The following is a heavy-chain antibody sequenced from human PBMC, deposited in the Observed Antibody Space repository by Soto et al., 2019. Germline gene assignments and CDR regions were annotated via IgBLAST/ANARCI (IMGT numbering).Heavy chain of an antibody. Sequence: GGSLRLSCAASGFAFNTYSMHWVRQAPGRGLEWVAVISYDGSNKFYADSVKGRFTISRDNSKNTLYLEMNSLRGEDTAVYYCAKVSPMGYFFDFWGQGTLVTVS. CDR3: AKVSPMGYFFDF. CDR1: GFAFNTYS. J-gene: IGHJ4*02. CDR2: ISYDGSNK. V-gene: IGHV3-30-3*01.